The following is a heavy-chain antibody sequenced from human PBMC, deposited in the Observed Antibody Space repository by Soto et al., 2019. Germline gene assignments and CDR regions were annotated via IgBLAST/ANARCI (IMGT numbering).Heavy chain of an antibody. Sequence: EVQLVESGGGLVKPGGSLRVSCAASGFTFSNYSMNWVGQAPGKGLEWVSSISSTSKYIYYADSVKGRFTISRDNAKKSLYLQMNSLRVEDTAVYYCARGLSSGWFDYWGQGILVTVSA. D-gene: IGHD6-19*01. V-gene: IGHV3-21*01. CDR3: ARGLSSGWFDY. CDR2: ISSTSKYI. CDR1: GFTFSNYS. J-gene: IGHJ5*01.